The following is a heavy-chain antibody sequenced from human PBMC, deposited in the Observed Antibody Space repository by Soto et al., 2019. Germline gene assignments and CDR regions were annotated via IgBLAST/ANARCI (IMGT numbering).Heavy chain of an antibody. CDR3: ASSSRYYDILTGYYTRPYYFDY. CDR1: GGYSSSYD. V-gene: IGHV4-59*01. D-gene: IGHD3-9*01. Sequence: PSETLSLTCTVSGGYSSSYDWSWIRQPPGKGLEWIGYIYYSGSTNYNPSLKSRVTISVDTSKNQFSLKLSSVTAADTAVYYCASSSRYYDILTGYYTRPYYFDYWGQGTLVTVSS. CDR2: IYYSGST. J-gene: IGHJ4*02.